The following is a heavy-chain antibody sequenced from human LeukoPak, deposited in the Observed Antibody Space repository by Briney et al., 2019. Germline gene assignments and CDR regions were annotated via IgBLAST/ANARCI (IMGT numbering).Heavy chain of an antibody. CDR2: ISSSSSYI. J-gene: IGHJ4*02. CDR1: GFTFSSYS. CDR3: ARDSSSSWYTGDFDY. Sequence: GGSLRLSCAASGFTFSSYSMNWVRQAPGKGLEWVSSISSSSSYIYYADSVKGRFTISRDNAKNSLYLQMNSLRAEDTAVYYCARDSSSSWYTGDFDYWGQGTLVTVSS. D-gene: IGHD6-13*01. V-gene: IGHV3-21*01.